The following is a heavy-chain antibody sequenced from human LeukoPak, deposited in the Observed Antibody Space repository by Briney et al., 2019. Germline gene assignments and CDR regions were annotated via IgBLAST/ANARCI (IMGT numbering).Heavy chain of an antibody. V-gene: IGHV1-2*02. D-gene: IGHD3-22*01. J-gene: IGHJ4*02. CDR2: INPKSGGT. CDR1: GYTFSGYF. CDR3: TRVTRIDYYDSSGYHDY. Sequence: ASVTVSFKASGYTFSGYFIHWVRQAPGQGLEWMGWINPKSGGTDYAQKFQGRVTMTRDTSISTAYMELSRLRSDDTAVYYCTRVTRIDYYDSSGYHDYWGQGTLVTVSS.